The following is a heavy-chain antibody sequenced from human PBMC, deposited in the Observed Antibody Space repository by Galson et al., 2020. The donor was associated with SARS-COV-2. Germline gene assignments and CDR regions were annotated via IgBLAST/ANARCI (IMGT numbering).Heavy chain of an antibody. CDR1: GGSISSSSYY. Sequence: SETLSLTCTVSGGSISSSSYYWGWIRQPPGKGLEWIGSIYYSGSTYYNPSLKSRVTISVDTSKNQFSLKLSSVTAADTVVYYCARAFVKDIVVVVAAMEGGWFDPWGQGTLVTVSS. CDR2: IYYSGST. V-gene: IGHV4-39*07. J-gene: IGHJ5*02. CDR3: ARAFVKDIVVVVAAMEGGWFDP. D-gene: IGHD2-15*01.